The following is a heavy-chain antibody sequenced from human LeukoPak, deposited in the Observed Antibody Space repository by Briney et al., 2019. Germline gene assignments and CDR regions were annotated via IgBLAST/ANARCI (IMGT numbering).Heavy chain of an antibody. Sequence: VGSLRLSCAASGFTFSSYEMNWVRQAPGKGLEWVSYISSSGSTIYYADSVKGRFTISRDNAKNTMYLQMNSLRAEDTAVYYCARGVSGTGPDIWGLGTMVTVSS. CDR3: ARGVSGTGPDI. CDR1: GFTFSSYE. V-gene: IGHV3-48*03. D-gene: IGHD5/OR15-5a*01. J-gene: IGHJ3*02. CDR2: ISSSGSTI.